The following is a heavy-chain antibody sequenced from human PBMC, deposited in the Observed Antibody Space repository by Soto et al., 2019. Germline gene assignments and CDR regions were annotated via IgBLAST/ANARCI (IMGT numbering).Heavy chain of an antibody. Sequence: KQSQTLSLTCAISGDSVSSNSVAWNWIRQSPSRGLEWLGRTYYRSKWYNDYAVSVKSRITINPDTSKNQFSLQLNSVTPEDTAVYYCARDPNFSSSWYNWFDPWGQGTLVTVSS. D-gene: IGHD6-13*01. V-gene: IGHV6-1*01. CDR1: GDSVSSNSVA. CDR3: ARDPNFSSSWYNWFDP. CDR2: TYYRSKWYN. J-gene: IGHJ5*02.